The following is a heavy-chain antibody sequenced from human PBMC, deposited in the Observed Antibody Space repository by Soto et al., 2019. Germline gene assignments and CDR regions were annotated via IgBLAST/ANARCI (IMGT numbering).Heavy chain of an antibody. D-gene: IGHD3-10*01. CDR3: ARAGIGMVRTFDH. Sequence: PGGSLRLSCAASGFTVSSTYMSWVRQAPGKGLEWVSIIFSSGESFYADSVKGRFTISRDSSDNTVYLQMNSLKAEDTAVYYCARAGIGMVRTFDHWGQGTLVTVSS. CDR1: GFTVSSTY. J-gene: IGHJ4*02. CDR2: IFSSGES. V-gene: IGHV3-53*01.